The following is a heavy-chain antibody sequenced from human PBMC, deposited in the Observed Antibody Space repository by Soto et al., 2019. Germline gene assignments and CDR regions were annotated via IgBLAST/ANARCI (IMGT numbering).Heavy chain of an antibody. V-gene: IGHV4-31*03. D-gene: IGHD3-16*01. CDR2: VSSSGNS. Sequence: SETLSLTCTVSGDSISSATHYWNWIRQHPGKGLEWIGYVSSSGNSYYSPSLKSRVFMSVDTSKNLFSLKLSSVTAADTAIYYCARINAYHIDSWGQGTLV. CDR3: ARINAYHIDS. J-gene: IGHJ4*02. CDR1: GDSISSATHY.